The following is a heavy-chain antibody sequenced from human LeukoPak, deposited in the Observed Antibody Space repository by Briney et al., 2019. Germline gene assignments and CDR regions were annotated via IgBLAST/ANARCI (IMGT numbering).Heavy chain of an antibody. J-gene: IGHJ4*02. CDR3: ARSGDKGYCSTTSCYGFDY. D-gene: IGHD2-2*01. CDR1: GYSISSGYH. Sequence: SETLSLTCTVSGYSISSGYHWGWNRQPPGKGLEWIGSIYIGGTTFHNPSLKSRVTISLDTSKNQFSLGLSSVTAADTAVYHCARSGDKGYCSTTSCYGFDYWGQGILVTVSS. CDR2: IYIGGTT. V-gene: IGHV4-38-2*02.